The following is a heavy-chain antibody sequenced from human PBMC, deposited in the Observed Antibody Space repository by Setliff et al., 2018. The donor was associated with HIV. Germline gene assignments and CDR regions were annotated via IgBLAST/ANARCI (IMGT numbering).Heavy chain of an antibody. CDR2: IYYDGRT. V-gene: IGHV4-39*07. D-gene: IGHD3-16*01. Sequence: SETLSLTCTVSGGSISSSNYYWAWIRQPPGKGLEWIGSIYYDGRTFYKPSLKSRLTISVDTSKNQFSLSLNSVTAADTAVYFCARGGAVSADFDSWGQGTLVTVSS. J-gene: IGHJ5*01. CDR3: ARGGAVSADFDS. CDR1: GGSISSSNYY.